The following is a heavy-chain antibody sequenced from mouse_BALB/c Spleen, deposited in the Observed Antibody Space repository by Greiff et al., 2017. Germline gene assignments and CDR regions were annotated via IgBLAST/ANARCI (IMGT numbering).Heavy chain of an antibody. V-gene: IGHV1-14*01. CDR3: ARSLIITTVVATDY. CDR1: GYTFTSYV. CDR2: INPYNDGT. J-gene: IGHJ2*01. Sequence: VQLQQSGPELVKPGASVKMSCKASGYTFTSYVMHWVKQKPGQGLEWIGYINPYNDGTKYNEKFKGKATLTSDKSSSTAYMELSSLTSEDSAVYYGARSLIITTVVATDYWGQGTTLTVSS. D-gene: IGHD1-1*01.